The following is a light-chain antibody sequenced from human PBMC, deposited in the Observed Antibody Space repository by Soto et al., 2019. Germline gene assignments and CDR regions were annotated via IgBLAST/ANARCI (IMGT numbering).Light chain of an antibody. CDR3: QQYNNWPRT. V-gene: IGKV3-15*01. J-gene: IGKJ1*01. Sequence: EIVMTQSPATLSVSPGERATLSCRASQSVSNNLVWYQQKPGQAPRLLIYGASTRATGIPARFSGSGSGTEFTITISSLQSADFAIYYCQQYNNWPRTFGQGTKVDIK. CDR2: GAS. CDR1: QSVSNN.